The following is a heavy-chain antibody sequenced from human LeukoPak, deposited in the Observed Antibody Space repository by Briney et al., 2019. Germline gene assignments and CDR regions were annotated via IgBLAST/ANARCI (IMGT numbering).Heavy chain of an antibody. V-gene: IGHV3-20*04. CDR2: INWSGGST. J-gene: IGHJ4*02. CDR1: GFAFDEHG. CDR3: ARAPITSPFYFDY. Sequence: GGSLRLSCTASGFAFDEHGMSWLRHVPGKGLEWVSGINWSGGSTGYADPLRGRFTISRDNAKNSLYLQMDSLRAEDTALYYCARAPITSPFYFDYWGQGTLVTVSS. D-gene: IGHD2-2*01.